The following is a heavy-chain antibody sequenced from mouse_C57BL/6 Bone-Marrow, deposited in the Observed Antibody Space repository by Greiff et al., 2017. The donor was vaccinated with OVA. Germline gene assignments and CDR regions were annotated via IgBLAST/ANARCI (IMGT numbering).Heavy chain of an antibody. D-gene: IGHD2-2*01. J-gene: IGHJ2*01. CDR1: GYTFTSYG. CDR3: ARGRVWLRGDY. Sequence: VQLQQSGAELARPGASVKLSCKASGYTFTSYGISWVKQRPGQGLEWIGEIYPRSGNTYYNEKFKGKATLTADKSSSTAYMELRSLTSEDSAVYFCARGRVWLRGDYWGQGTTLTVSS. CDR2: IYPRSGNT. V-gene: IGHV1-81*01.